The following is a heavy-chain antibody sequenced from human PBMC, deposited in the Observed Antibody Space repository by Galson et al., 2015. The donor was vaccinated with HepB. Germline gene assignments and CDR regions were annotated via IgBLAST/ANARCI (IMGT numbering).Heavy chain of an antibody. CDR3: AREGLVRGVIIDNKQKIYYFDY. J-gene: IGHJ4*02. Sequence: SVTVSCKASGGTFSSYAISWVRQAPGQGLEWMGGIIPIFGTANYAQKFQGRVTITADESTSTAYMELSSLRSEDTAVYYCAREGLVRGVIIDNKQKIYYFDYWGQGTLVTVSS. CDR1: GGTFSSYA. CDR2: IIPIFGTA. V-gene: IGHV1-69*13. D-gene: IGHD3-10*01.